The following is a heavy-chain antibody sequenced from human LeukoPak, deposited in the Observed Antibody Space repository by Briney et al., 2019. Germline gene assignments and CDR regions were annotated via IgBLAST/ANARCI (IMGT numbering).Heavy chain of an antibody. CDR2: INHSGST. D-gene: IGHD3-9*01. J-gene: IGHJ6*02. CDR3: ARALVPDYDILTGYTNYYYGMDV. Sequence: SETLSLTCAVYGGSFSGYYWSWIRQPPGKGLEWIGEINHSGSTNYNPSLKSRVTISVDTSKNQFSLKLSSVTAADTAVYYCARALVPDYDILTGYTNYYYGMDVWGQGTTVTVSS. V-gene: IGHV4-34*01. CDR1: GGSFSGYY.